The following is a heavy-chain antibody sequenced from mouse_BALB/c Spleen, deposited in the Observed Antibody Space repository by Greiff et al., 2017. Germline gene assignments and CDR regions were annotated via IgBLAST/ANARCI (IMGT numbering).Heavy chain of an antibody. CDR2: ISCYNGAT. D-gene: IGHD2-1*01. CDR3: AKGNYGIYYAMDY. CDR1: GYTFTGFY. V-gene: IGHV1S34*01. Sequence: LVKTGASVKISCTASGYTFTGFYMHWVKQSHGKSLEWIGYISCYNGATSYNQKFKGRVTFPVDTSSSTAYMQFNRLTSEDSAVYYCAKGNYGIYYAMDYWGQGTSVTVSS. J-gene: IGHJ4*01.